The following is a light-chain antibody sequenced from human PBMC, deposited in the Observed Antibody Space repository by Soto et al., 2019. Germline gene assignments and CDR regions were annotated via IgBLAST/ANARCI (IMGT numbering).Light chain of an antibody. Sequence: EIVLTQSPGTLSLSPGERATLSCRASQSVSSNYLAWYQQKPGRAPRLLIYGASSRATGIPDRFSGSGSGTVFTLSISRLEPEDFAVYYCQQYGSSFTFGPGTKVDIK. CDR1: QSVSSNY. CDR3: QQYGSSFT. CDR2: GAS. V-gene: IGKV3-20*01. J-gene: IGKJ3*01.